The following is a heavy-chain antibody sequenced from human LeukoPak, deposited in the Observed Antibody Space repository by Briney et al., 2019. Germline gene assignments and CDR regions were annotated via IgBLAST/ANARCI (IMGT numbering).Heavy chain of an antibody. J-gene: IGHJ4*02. D-gene: IGHD3-10*01. CDR3: ATYGSGSYPFDY. CDR2: INQDGSEK. V-gene: IGHV3-7*03. Sequence: GGSLRLSCAASGFTFSNYWMTWVRQAPGKGLEWVANINQDGSEKYYVDSVKGRFTISRDNSKNTLYLQMNSLRAEDTAVYYCATYGSGSYPFDYWGQGTLVTVSS. CDR1: GFTFSNYW.